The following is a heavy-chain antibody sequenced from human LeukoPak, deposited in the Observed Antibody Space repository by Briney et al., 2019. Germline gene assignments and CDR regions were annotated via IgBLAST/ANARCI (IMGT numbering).Heavy chain of an antibody. Sequence: PSETLSLTCAGSGYSISNNYYWVWIRQPPGRGLEWIGSLYYSDSAYYNTSLRSRVSMSVDTSKNQFSLTLSFVTAADTAVYYCARQHDSYYYYYIDVWGSGTTVTVSS. CDR3: ARQHDSYYYYYIDV. CDR2: LYYSDSA. J-gene: IGHJ6*03. V-gene: IGHV4-38-2*01. CDR1: GYSISNNYY.